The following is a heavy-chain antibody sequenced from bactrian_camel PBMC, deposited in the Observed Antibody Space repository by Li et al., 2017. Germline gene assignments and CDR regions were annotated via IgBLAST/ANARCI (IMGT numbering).Heavy chain of an antibody. V-gene: IGHV3S53*01. CDR3: NSRCLGIMVASITDY. J-gene: IGHJ4*01. CDR1: GFVWSTCG. D-gene: IGHD3*01. CDR2: ISDDGTT. Sequence: VQLVESGGGSVQAGGSLKLSCAYSGFVWSTCGLGWYRQAPGKERELVSTISDDGTTTYADSVKGRFTISRDNAKNTVYLQMNNLKPEDTATCYCNSRCLGIMVASITDYWGQGTQVTVS.